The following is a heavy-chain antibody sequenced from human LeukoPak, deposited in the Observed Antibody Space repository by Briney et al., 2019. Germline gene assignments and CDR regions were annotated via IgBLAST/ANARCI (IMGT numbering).Heavy chain of an antibody. CDR2: INPNSGGT. J-gene: IGHJ6*02. V-gene: IGHV1-2*02. D-gene: IGHD3-16*01. CDR1: GYTFTGYY. CDR3: ARDQGEEFGPYYYGMDV. Sequence: ASVKVSCKASGYTFTGYYMHWVRQAPGQGLEWMGWINPNSGGTNYAQKFQGRVTMTRDTSISTAYMELSRLRSDDTAVYYCARDQGEEFGPYYYGMDVWGQGTTVTVSS.